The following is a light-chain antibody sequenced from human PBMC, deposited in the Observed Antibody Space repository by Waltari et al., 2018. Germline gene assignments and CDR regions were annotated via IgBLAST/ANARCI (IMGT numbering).Light chain of an antibody. CDR3: QQRSTWYT. CDR1: QSVNNY. CDR2: GAS. V-gene: IGKV3-11*01. J-gene: IGKJ2*01. Sequence: EIVLTQSPATLSLSPGERATLSCRASQSVNNYLAWYQQKPGQAPRLRIYGASNRATGIPARFSGSGSGTDFTLTITSLEPEEFAVYYCQQRSTWYTFGQGTKLEIK.